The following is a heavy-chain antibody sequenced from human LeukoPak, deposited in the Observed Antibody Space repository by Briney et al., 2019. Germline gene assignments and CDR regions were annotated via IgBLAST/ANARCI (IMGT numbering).Heavy chain of an antibody. CDR1: GFTFSSYA. CDR2: ISGSGGST. CDR3: AKEDTAFDY. J-gene: IGHJ4*02. V-gene: IGHV3-23*01. Sequence: GGSLRLSCAASGFTFSSYAMSWVRQAPGKGPEWVSAISGSGGSTYYADSVKGRFTISRDTSKNTLYLQMNSLRVEDTAMYYCAKEDTAFDYWGQGTLVTVSS. D-gene: IGHD5-18*01.